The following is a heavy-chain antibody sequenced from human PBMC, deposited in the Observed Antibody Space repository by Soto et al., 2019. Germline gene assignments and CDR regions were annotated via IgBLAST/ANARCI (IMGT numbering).Heavy chain of an antibody. V-gene: IGHV3-30-3*01. D-gene: IGHD3-22*01. Sequence: WSLRPSCAASGFSFSTSTMHWVRLTAGKGLEWVALVSDYGSNADYADSVQGRFTISRDNSKNTLFLQMDSLRPEDTAIYYCAGVRPGDNGYPFFDYWGQGTLVTVSS. CDR3: AGVRPGDNGYPFFDY. CDR2: VSDYGSNA. J-gene: IGHJ4*02. CDR1: GFSFSTST.